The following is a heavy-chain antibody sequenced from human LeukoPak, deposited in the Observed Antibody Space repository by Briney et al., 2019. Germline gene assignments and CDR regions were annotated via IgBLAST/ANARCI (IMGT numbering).Heavy chain of an antibody. CDR1: GYTFTSYY. CDR2: INPSGGST. D-gene: IGHD4-23*01. Sequence: ASVKVFCKASGYTFTSYYMHWVRQAPGQGLEWMGIINPSGGSTSYAQKFQGRVTMTRDMSTSTDYMELSSLRSEDTAAYYCARDNSVEDTAWWFDPWGQGTLVTVSS. J-gene: IGHJ5*02. V-gene: IGHV1-46*01. CDR3: ARDNSVEDTAWWFDP.